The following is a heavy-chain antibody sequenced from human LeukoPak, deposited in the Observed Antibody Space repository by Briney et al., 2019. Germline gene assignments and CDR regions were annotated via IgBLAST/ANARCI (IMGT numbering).Heavy chain of an antibody. CDR2: IYTSGST. J-gene: IGHJ3*02. V-gene: IGHV4-4*07. D-gene: IGHD2/OR15-2a*01. CDR1: GGSISSYY. CDR3: ARHPGEYDAFDM. Sequence: SETLSLTCTVSGGSISSYYWSWIRQPAGKGLEWIGRIYTSGSTNYNPSLKSRVTVSVDSSKNQFSLKLSSVTAADTAVYYCARHPGEYDAFDMWGQGTMVTVSS.